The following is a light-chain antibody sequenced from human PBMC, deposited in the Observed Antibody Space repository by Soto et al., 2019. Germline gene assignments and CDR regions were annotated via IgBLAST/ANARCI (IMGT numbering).Light chain of an antibody. CDR1: SSDVGGYNY. J-gene: IGLJ2*01. CDR3: SSYAGSNNFDVV. CDR2: EVS. V-gene: IGLV2-8*01. Sequence: QSALTQPPSASGSPRQSVTISCTGTSSDVGGYNYVSWYQQHPGKAPKLMIYEVSKRPSGVPDRFSGSKSGNTASLTVSGLQAEDEADYYCSSYAGSNNFDVVFGGGTTLTVL.